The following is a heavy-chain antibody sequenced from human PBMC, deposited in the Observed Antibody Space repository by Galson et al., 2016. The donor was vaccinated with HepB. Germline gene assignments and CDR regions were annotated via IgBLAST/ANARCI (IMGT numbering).Heavy chain of an antibody. Sequence: SLRLSCAASGFTFSSYKMHWVRQAPGKGLDWVAVILYDGSNEYYVDPVQGRFSISRDNSKNTVTLQMNSLRPDDTAVYYCAKGGVIRGFRAAAFDIWVQGTTVVVSS. CDR1: GFTFSSYK. J-gene: IGHJ3*02. CDR2: ILYDGSNE. D-gene: IGHD3-10*01. CDR3: AKGGVIRGFRAAAFDI. V-gene: IGHV3-30*18.